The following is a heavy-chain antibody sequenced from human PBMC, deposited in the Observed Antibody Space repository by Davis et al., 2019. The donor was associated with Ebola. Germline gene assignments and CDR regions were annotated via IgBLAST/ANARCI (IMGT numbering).Heavy chain of an antibody. J-gene: IGHJ4*02. CDR3: VKGDFVAARPGAY. D-gene: IGHD6-6*01. V-gene: IGHV3-21*01. CDR2: ISSSSSYI. Sequence: GESLKISCAASGFTFSSYSMNWVRQAPGKGLEWVSSISSSSSYIYYADSVKGRFTISRDNSKNTLYLQMSSLRAEDTAVYYCVKGDFVAARPGAYWGQGTLVTVSS. CDR1: GFTFSSYS.